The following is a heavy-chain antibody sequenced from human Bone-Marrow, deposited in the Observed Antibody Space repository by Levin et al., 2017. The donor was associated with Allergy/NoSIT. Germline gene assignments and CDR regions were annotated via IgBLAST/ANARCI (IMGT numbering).Heavy chain of an antibody. J-gene: IGHJ4*02. Sequence: GASVKVSCKASGGTFISYALRWVRPSPCPGLEWMGGIIPIFGTANYAQKFQGRVTITADKSTSTAYMELSSLRSEDTAVYYCAARYYYGSGSYYPTLDYWGQGTLVTVSS. CDR1: GGTFISYA. CDR3: AARYYYGSGSYYPTLDY. CDR2: IIPIFGTA. V-gene: IGHV1-69*06. D-gene: IGHD3-10*01.